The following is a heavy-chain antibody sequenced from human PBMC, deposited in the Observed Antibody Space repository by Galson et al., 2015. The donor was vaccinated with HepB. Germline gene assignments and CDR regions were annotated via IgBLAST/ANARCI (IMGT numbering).Heavy chain of an antibody. D-gene: IGHD2-8*01. CDR3: VRYPNGAYRYDY. CDR2: INPSAGST. Sequence: SVKVSCKASGYTFTSYYIHWVRQAPGQGLEWMGIINPSAGSTRYAQKFQGRVTMTRDKSTSTVYMELSSLRSEDTAVYYCVRYPNGAYRYDYWGQGTLVTVSS. J-gene: IGHJ4*02. CDR1: GYTFTSYY. V-gene: IGHV1-46*01.